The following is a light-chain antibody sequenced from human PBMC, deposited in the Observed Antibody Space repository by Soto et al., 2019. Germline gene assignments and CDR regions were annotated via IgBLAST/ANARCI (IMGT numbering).Light chain of an antibody. CDR1: SSNIGNNY. J-gene: IGLJ2*01. CDR2: DND. CDR3: ATWDRSLSVGV. Sequence: QSVLTQPPSVSAAPGQKGTISCSGSSSNIGNNYVFWDQQLPVTAPKLLIYDNDKRPSGIPDRSSGSKSGTSATLGITGLQTEDDADYYCATWDRSLSVGVFGGGTKLTVL. V-gene: IGLV1-51*01.